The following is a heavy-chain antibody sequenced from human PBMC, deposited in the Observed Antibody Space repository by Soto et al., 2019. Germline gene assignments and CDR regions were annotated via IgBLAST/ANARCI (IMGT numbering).Heavy chain of an antibody. CDR1: GYLLTEIS. CDR2: FDREDGET. Sequence: KVSCQVSGYLLTEISIHWVRQAPGKGLERMGGFDREDGETIYAQKFQGRVTMTEDTSTDSAYMELSSLTYEDTAIYYCVNGQGQVKSIVYYDSRGQGKLGTVAS. D-gene: IGHD3-16*02. V-gene: IGHV1-24*01. CDR3: VNGQGQVKSIVYYDS. J-gene: IGHJ4*01.